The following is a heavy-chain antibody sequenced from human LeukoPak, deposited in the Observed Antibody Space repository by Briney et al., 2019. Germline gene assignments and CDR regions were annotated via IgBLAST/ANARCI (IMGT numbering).Heavy chain of an antibody. CDR2: ISSTGNTI. Sequence: PGGSLRLSCVASGFTFSDYYINWIRQAPGKGLEWVSYISSTGNTIYYADSVKGRFTISRDNAKNSLYLRMNSLRAEDTAVYYCATSRSFDHWGQGTLVTVSS. V-gene: IGHV3-11*04. J-gene: IGHJ4*02. CDR1: GFTFSDYY. CDR3: ATSRSFDH.